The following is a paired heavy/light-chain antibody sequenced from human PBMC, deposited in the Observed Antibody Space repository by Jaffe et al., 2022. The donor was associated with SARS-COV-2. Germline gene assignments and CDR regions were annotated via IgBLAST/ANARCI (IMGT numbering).Light chain of an antibody. CDR3: QQYGSSPRT. J-gene: IGKJ1*01. CDR1: QSVSSSS. CDR2: GAS. V-gene: IGKV3-20*01. Sequence: EIVLTQSPGTLSLSPGERATLSCRASQSVSSSSLAWYQQKPGQAPRLLIYGASSRATGIPDRFSGSGSGTDFTLTISRLEPEDFAVYYCQQYGSSPRTFGQGTKVEIK.
Heavy chain of an antibody. D-gene: IGHD7-27*01. CDR2: ISYSGST. J-gene: IGHJ3*02. CDR1: GGSISSGGYY. Sequence: QVQLQESGPGLVKPSQTLPLTCTVSGGSISSGGYYWSWIRQHPGKGLEWIGYISYSGSTYYNPSLQSRVTISLDTSENHFSLRLSSVTAADTAVYYCAGPWGGAFDIWGQGTMVTVSS. CDR3: AGPWGGAFDI. V-gene: IGHV4-31*03.